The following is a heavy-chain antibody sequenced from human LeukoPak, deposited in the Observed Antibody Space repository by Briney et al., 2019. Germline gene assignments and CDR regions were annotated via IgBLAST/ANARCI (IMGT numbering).Heavy chain of an antibody. V-gene: IGHV4-34*01. Sequence: SETLSLTCAVYGGSFSGYYWSWIRQPPGKGLEWIGEINHSGSTNYNPSLKSRVTISVDTSKNQFSLKLSSVTAADTAVYYCASHSSGYYRYVDYWGQGTLVTVSS. CDR3: ASHSSGYYRYVDY. J-gene: IGHJ4*02. CDR2: INHSGST. CDR1: GGSFSGYY. D-gene: IGHD3-22*01.